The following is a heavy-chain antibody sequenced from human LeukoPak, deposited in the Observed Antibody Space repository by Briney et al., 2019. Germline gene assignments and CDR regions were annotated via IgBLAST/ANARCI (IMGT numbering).Heavy chain of an antibody. CDR1: GGTFSSYA. D-gene: IGHD5-12*01. CDR2: IIPILGIA. V-gene: IGHV1-69*04. Sequence: GASVKVSCKASGGTFSSYAISWVRQAPGQGLEWMGRIIPILGIANYVQKFQGRVTITRDTSASTAYMELSSLRSEDTAVYYCARDTLVATIDYWGQGTLVTVSS. CDR3: ARDTLVATIDY. J-gene: IGHJ4*02.